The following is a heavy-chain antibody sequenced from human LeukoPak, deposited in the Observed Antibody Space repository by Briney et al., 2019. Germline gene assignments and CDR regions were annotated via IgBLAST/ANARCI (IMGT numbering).Heavy chain of an antibody. Sequence: HRASVKVSCKASGYTFTSYGINWVRQAPGQGLEWMGWISAYNGNTNYAQKLQGRVTMTTDTSTSTAYMELRSLKSDDTAVYYCARVVGSSSAYNWFDPWGQGTLVTVSS. CDR2: ISAYNGNT. J-gene: IGHJ5*02. V-gene: IGHV1-18*01. CDR3: ARVVGSSSAYNWFDP. CDR1: GYTFTSYG. D-gene: IGHD6-6*01.